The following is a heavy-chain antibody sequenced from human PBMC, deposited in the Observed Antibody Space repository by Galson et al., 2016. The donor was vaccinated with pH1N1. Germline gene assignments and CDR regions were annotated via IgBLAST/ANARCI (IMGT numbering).Heavy chain of an antibody. Sequence: LSLTCAVSGCSIISGYYWGWVRQPPGKGLEWIGSIFHSGSTYYNPSLKSRVTISVDTSRNQFSLTLSSVTAADTALYYCASSIPVTALDAFDLWGQGTMVTVSS. J-gene: IGHJ3*01. CDR1: GCSIISGYY. CDR2: IFHSGST. CDR3: ASSIPVTALDAFDL. D-gene: IGHD2-21*02. V-gene: IGHV4-38-2*01.